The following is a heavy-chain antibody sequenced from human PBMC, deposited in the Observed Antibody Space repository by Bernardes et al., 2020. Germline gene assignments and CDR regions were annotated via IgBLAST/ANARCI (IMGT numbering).Heavy chain of an antibody. CDR1: GGSISSYY. CDR2: IYYSGST. Sequence: SETLSLTCTVSGGSISSYYWSWIRQPPGKGLEWIGYIYYSGSTNYNPSLKSRVTISVDTSKNQFSLKLSSVTAADTAVYYCARAGEGTILGVVIPSYGMDVWGKGTTVTVSS. V-gene: IGHV4-59*01. CDR3: ARAGEGTILGVVIPSYGMDV. J-gene: IGHJ6*04. D-gene: IGHD3-3*01.